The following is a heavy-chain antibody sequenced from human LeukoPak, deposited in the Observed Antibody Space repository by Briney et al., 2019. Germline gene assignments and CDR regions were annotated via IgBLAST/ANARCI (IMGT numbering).Heavy chain of an antibody. CDR3: AKAGCSRGSYYSDWYFDL. Sequence: GGSLRLSCAASGFTFSSYAMSWVRQAPGKGLEWVSAVSGSGDSTYYADSVKGRFTISRDNSKNTLYLQMNSLRAEDTAVYYCAKAGCSRGSYYSDWYFDLWGRGTLVTVSS. CDR2: VSGSGDST. J-gene: IGHJ2*01. CDR1: GFTFSSYA. D-gene: IGHD2-15*01. V-gene: IGHV3-23*01.